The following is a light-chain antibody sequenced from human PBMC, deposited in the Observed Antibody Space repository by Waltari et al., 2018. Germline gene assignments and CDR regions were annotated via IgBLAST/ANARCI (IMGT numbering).Light chain of an antibody. CDR3: AAWDDSLNGLYV. V-gene: IGLV1-44*01. Sequence: QSVLTQPPSASGTPGQRVTISCSGSSSNIGSNTVTWYQQLQGTAPKLLIYSNNQRPSGVPDRFSGSMSGTSASLAISGLQSEDEADYYCAAWDDSLNGLYVFGTGTKVTVL. J-gene: IGLJ1*01. CDR2: SNN. CDR1: SSNIGSNT.